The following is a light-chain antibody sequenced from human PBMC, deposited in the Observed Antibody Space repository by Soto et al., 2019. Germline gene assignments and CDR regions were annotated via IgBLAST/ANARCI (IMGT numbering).Light chain of an antibody. V-gene: IGLV2-18*02. Sequence: QSALTQPPSVSGSPGQSVTITCTGSDDDVGAYDRVSWYQQPPGTAPKLIIYEVTHRPSGVPDRFSGSKSGNTASLTISGLQPEDEADYYCVSYTISTTFVVFGGGTKLTVL. CDR1: DDDVGAYDR. CDR3: VSYTISTTFVV. CDR2: EVT. J-gene: IGLJ2*01.